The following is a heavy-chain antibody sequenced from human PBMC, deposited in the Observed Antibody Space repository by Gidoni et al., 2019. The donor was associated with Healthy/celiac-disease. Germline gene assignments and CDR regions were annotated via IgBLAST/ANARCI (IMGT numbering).Heavy chain of an antibody. CDR2: IYYSGST. CDR3: ARLSGVAVPHFDY. V-gene: IGHV4-39*01. CDR1: GGSISSSSYY. Sequence: QLQLQESGPGLVKPSETLSLTCTVSGGSISSSSYYWGWIRQPPGKGLEWIGSIYYSGSTYYNPSLKSRVTISVDTSKNQFSLKLSSVTAADTAVYYCARLSGVAVPHFDYWGQGTLVTVSS. D-gene: IGHD6-25*01. J-gene: IGHJ4*02.